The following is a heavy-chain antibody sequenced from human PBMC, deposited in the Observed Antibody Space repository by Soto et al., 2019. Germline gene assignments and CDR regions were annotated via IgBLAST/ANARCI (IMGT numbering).Heavy chain of an antibody. V-gene: IGHV4-31*03. CDR1: GGSISSSGYY. J-gene: IGHJ4*02. Sequence: QVQLQESGPGLVKPSQTLSLTCTVSGGSISSSGYYWSWIRQHPGKGLEWIGYIYYSGNTHYNPSLRSRVIMSLITSKNQFSLKLNSVSAADTAVYYCARVRCGSTSWLRLDYWGQGTLVTVSS. D-gene: IGHD2-2*01. CDR3: ARVRCGSTSWLRLDY. CDR2: IYYSGNT.